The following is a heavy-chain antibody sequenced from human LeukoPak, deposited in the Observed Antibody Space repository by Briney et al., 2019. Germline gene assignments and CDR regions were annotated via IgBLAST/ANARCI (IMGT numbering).Heavy chain of an antibody. J-gene: IGHJ6*02. CDR3: ARVGYSYGRYYYYYYGMDV. CDR2: IIPILGIA. D-gene: IGHD5-18*01. Sequence: ASVKVSCKASGGTFSSYAISWVRQAPGQGLEWMGRIIPILGIANYAQKFQGRVTITADKSTSTAHMELSSLRSEDTAVYYCARVGYSYGRYYYYYYGMDVWGQGTTVTVSS. CDR1: GGTFSSYA. V-gene: IGHV1-69*04.